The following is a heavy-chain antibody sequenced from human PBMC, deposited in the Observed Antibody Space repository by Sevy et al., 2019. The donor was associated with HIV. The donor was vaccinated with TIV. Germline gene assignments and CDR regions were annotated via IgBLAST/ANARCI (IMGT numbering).Heavy chain of an antibody. V-gene: IGHV3-48*03. Sequence: GGSLRLSCAASGFPFSSYEMNWVRQAPGRGLEWISYISNTRNTISYSDSVRGRFTVSRDNAKNSLFLHMNSLRAEDTATYYVARDLPPSATTVAHFDYWGRGTLVTVSS. CDR3: ARDLPPSATTVAHFDY. CDR2: ISNTRNTI. CDR1: GFPFSSYE. J-gene: IGHJ4*02. D-gene: IGHD4-17*01.